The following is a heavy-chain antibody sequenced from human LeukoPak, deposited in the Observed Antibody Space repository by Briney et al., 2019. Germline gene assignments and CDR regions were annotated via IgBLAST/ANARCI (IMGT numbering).Heavy chain of an antibody. CDR3: VTNYGDYGGGAFDV. J-gene: IGHJ3*01. Sequence: GGSLRLSCSASGFRFNDYSMNWIRQAPGKGLEYVPGISHNGDSTRYADSVKGRFTVSRDNSKNTLYLQMSSLRPEDTAVYYCVTNYGDYGGGAFDVWGQGTKVIVSS. CDR2: ISHNGDST. V-gene: IGHV3-64D*06. CDR1: GFRFNDYS. D-gene: IGHD4-17*01.